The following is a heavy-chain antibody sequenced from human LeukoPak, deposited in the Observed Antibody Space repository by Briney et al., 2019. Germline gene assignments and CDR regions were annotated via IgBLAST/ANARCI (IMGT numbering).Heavy chain of an antibody. CDR3: AKDAADGYKDY. Sequence: GGALRLSCAACGFTFSSYWMSWVRQAPGKGLEWVANINQDGSEKYYVDFLKGRFTISRENHKNTLYLQMNSLRDEDTAVYYCAKDAADGYKDYWGQGTLVTVSS. D-gene: IGHD5-24*01. J-gene: IGHJ4*02. CDR1: GFTFSSYW. V-gene: IGHV3-7*01. CDR2: INQDGSEK.